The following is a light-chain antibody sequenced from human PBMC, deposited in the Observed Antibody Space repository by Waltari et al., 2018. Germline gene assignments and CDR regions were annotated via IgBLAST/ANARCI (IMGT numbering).Light chain of an antibody. CDR2: DSS. CDR3: QQRYKWPLT. V-gene: IGKV3-11*01. CDR1: QSVRTY. Sequence: EIALTQSPATLSFSPGERATLSCRASQSVRTYLAWYQQRPGQPPRLLIYDSSSRATGIPARFSGSGSETDFTLTISSLEPEDFAVYYCQQRYKWPLTFGGGSKVEI. J-gene: IGKJ4*01.